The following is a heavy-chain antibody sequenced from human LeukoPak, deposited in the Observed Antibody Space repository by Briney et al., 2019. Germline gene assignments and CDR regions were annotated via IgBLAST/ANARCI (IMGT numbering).Heavy chain of an antibody. CDR2: ISTSGSYI. CDR1: GFSFRTSA. J-gene: IGHJ4*02. V-gene: IGHV3-21*06. CDR3: ARDGGSSWYFDY. D-gene: IGHD6-13*01. Sequence: GGSLRLSCAASGFSFRTSAMNWVRQAPGQGLEWVSSISTSGSYIYYADSVEGRFTISRDNARNLLYLQMNSLRAEDTAVYYCARDGGSSWYFDYWGQGTLVTVSS.